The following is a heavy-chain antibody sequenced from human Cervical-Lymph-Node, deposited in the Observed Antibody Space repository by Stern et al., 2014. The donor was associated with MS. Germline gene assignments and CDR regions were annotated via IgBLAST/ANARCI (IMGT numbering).Heavy chain of an antibody. Sequence: VQLVESGAEVKKPGASVKVSCKASGYTFTSYYIHWVRQAPGQGLEWMGLINPTGGNTHYAQKFQGGVTMTWDTSTSTVFMELSSLRSEDTAVFYCARGLPYFDFWSGYPNLDYWGQGTLVTVS. V-gene: IGHV1-46*01. J-gene: IGHJ4*02. D-gene: IGHD3-3*01. CDR2: INPTGGNT. CDR3: ARGLPYFDFWSGYPNLDY. CDR1: GYTFTSYY.